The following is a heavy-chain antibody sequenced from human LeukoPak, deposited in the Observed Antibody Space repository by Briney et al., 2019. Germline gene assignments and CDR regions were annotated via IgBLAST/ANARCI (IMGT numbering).Heavy chain of an antibody. Sequence: PGGSLRLSCAASGFTFSSYAMSWVRQAPGKGLEWVSGISDSGFITNYADSVQGRFTISRDNSENTVFLQMNSLRVEDTAVYYCAMQLWSPGYWGQGTLVTVSS. J-gene: IGHJ4*02. V-gene: IGHV3-23*01. D-gene: IGHD3-10*01. CDR3: AMQLWSPGY. CDR2: ISDSGFIT. CDR1: GFTFSSYA.